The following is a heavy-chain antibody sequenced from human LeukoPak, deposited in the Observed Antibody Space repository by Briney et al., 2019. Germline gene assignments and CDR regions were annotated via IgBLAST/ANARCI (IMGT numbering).Heavy chain of an antibody. Sequence: PSETLSLTCTVSGGSISSYYWSWIRQPPGKGLEWNGYIYYSGSTNYNPSLKSRVTISVDTSKNQFSLKLSSVTAADTAVYYYARGTNYDSSGYGYFDSWGQGTLVTVSS. CDR2: IYYSGST. CDR1: GGSISSYY. CDR3: ARGTNYDSSGYGYFDS. J-gene: IGHJ4*02. V-gene: IGHV4-59*01. D-gene: IGHD3-22*01.